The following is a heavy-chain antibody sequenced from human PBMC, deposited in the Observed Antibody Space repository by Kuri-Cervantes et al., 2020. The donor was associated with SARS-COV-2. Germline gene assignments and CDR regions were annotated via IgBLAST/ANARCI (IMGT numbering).Heavy chain of an antibody. D-gene: IGHD2-15*01. J-gene: IGHJ6*03. CDR3: ARAPEQPYCSGGSCYDYYYYYMDV. V-gene: IGHV3-49*03. Sequence: GESLKISCTASGFTFGDYAMSWFRQAPGKGLEWVGFIRSKAYGGTTEYAASVKGRFTISRDDSKSIAYLQMNSLRAEDTAVYYCARAPEQPYCSGGSCYDYYYYYMDVWGKGTTVTVSS. CDR2: IRSKAYGGTT. CDR1: GFTFGDYA.